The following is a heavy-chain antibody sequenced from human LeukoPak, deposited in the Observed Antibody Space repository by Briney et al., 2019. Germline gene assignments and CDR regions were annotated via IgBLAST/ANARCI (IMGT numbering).Heavy chain of an antibody. CDR1: GFTFSSYW. Sequence: GGSLRLSCAASGFTFSSYWMSWVRQAPGKGLEWVANIKQDGSEKYYVDSVKGRFTISRGNAKNSLYLQMNSLRAEDTAVYYCARSDSVPAANPLGYWGQGTLVTVSS. CDR3: ARSDSVPAANPLGY. V-gene: IGHV3-7*01. J-gene: IGHJ4*02. D-gene: IGHD2-2*01. CDR2: IKQDGSEK.